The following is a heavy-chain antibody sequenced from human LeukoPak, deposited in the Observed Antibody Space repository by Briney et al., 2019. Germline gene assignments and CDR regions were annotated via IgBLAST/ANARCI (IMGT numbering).Heavy chain of an antibody. V-gene: IGHV1-69*04. CDR1: GGTFSSYA. CDR3: ARDIGGYSYGVDY. D-gene: IGHD5-18*01. J-gene: IGHJ4*02. CDR2: IIPILGIA. Sequence: SVKVSCKASGGTFSSYAIIWVRQAPGQGLEWMGRIIPILGIANHAQKYQGRVTITADKSTSTAYMEVSSLRSEDTAVYYCARDIGGYSYGVDYWGQGTLVTVSS.